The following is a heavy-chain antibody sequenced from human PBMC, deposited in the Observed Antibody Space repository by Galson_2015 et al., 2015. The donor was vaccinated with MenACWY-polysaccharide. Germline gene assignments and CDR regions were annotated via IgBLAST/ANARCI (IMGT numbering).Heavy chain of an antibody. CDR1: RGSISSYY. D-gene: IGHD5-12*01. Sequence: SETLSLTCNVSRGSISSYYWSWIRQPVGQGLEWIGRISTSGSSDYNPSLKSRVTMSIDTSKNHFSLSLNSVTAADTAVYYCARVGYSGYDSCLEYWGQGILVTVSS. V-gene: IGHV4-4*07. CDR3: ARVGYSGYDSCLEY. J-gene: IGHJ4*02. CDR2: ISTSGSS.